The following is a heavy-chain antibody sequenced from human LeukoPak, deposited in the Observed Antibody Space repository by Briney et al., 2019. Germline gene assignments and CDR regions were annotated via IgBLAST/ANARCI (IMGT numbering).Heavy chain of an antibody. CDR1: GGSFSGYY. D-gene: IGHD4-23*01. CDR3: ASATVVTPPRAFDI. J-gene: IGHJ3*02. Sequence: SETLSLTCAVDGGSFSGYYWSWIRQPPGKGLEWIGEINHSGSTNYNPSLKSRVTISVDTSKNQFSLKLSSVTAADTAVYYCASATVVTPPRAFDIWGQGTMVTVSS. V-gene: IGHV4-34*01. CDR2: INHSGST.